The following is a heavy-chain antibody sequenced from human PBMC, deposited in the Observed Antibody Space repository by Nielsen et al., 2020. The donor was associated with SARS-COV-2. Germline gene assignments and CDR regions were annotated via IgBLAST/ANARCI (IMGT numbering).Heavy chain of an antibody. CDR2: IYTLGPT. D-gene: IGHD4-23*01. Sequence: GGSLRLSCAAFGFNVSNTFMTLVRQAPGKGLEWVSIIYTLGPTFYADSVKGRFTISRDNSKNTLYLQMNSLRAEDTAVYYCAKGPDWIDGGNPGDYWGQGTLATVSS. CDR1: GFNVSNTF. V-gene: IGHV3-66*02. CDR3: AKGPDWIDGGNPGDY. J-gene: IGHJ4*02.